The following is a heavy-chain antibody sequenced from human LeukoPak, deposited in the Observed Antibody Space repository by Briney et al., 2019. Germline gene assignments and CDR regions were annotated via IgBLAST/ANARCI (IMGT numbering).Heavy chain of an antibody. CDR2: ISSSGSTI. J-gene: IGHJ4*02. V-gene: IGHV3-48*04. CDR3: SVYDSSGYKTFDY. D-gene: IGHD3-22*01. Sequence: GGSLRLSCAASGFTFSSYNMNWVRQAPGKRLEWVSYISSSGSTIYYADSVEGRFTISRDNAKNSLYLQMNSLRAEDTAVYYCSVYDSSGYKTFDYWGQGTLVTVSS. CDR1: GFTFSSYN.